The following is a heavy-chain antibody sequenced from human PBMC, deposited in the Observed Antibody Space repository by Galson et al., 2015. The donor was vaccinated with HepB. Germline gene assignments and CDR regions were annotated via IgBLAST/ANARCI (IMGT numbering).Heavy chain of an antibody. CDR1: GGSISSYY. Sequence: LSLTCTVSGGSISSYYWSWIRQPPGKGLEWIGDIYYRGSTNYNPSLKSRVTISVDTSKNQFSLKLSSVTAADTAVYYCARAYYDILTGYTGGTFDPWGQGTLVTVSS. CDR2: IYYRGST. V-gene: IGHV4-59*01. D-gene: IGHD3-9*01. CDR3: ARAYYDILTGYTGGTFDP. J-gene: IGHJ5*02.